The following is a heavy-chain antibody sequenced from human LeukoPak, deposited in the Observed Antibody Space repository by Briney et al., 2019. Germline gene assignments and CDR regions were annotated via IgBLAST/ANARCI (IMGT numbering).Heavy chain of an antibody. Sequence: GGSLRLSCAASGFTFNSYNMNWVRQAPGKGLEWVSYISSDSSTIFYADSVKGRFTISRDNVKNSLFLQLNSLRAEDTAVYYCARAHSSSWYREYFQHWGQGTLVTVSS. CDR1: GFTFNSYN. CDR2: ISSDSSTI. D-gene: IGHD6-13*01. V-gene: IGHV3-48*01. J-gene: IGHJ1*01. CDR3: ARAHSSSWYREYFQH.